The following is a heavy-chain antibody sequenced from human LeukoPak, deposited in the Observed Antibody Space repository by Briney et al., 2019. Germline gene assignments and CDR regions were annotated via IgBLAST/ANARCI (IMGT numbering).Heavy chain of an antibody. Sequence: GASVKVSCKASGGTFGSYAISWVRQAPGQGLEWMGRIIPILGIANYAQKFQGRVTITADKSTSTAYMELSSLRSEDTAVYYCAIDSSGYYSIPTYYFDYWGQGTLVTVSS. CDR3: AIDSSGYYSIPTYYFDY. J-gene: IGHJ4*02. CDR1: GGTFGSYA. D-gene: IGHD3-22*01. V-gene: IGHV1-69*04. CDR2: IIPILGIA.